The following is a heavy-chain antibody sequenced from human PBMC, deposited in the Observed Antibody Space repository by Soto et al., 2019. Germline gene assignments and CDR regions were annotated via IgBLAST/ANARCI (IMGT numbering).Heavy chain of an antibody. Sequence: GESLKISCSVSGYSFINYWIGWVRQMPGKGLEWMGIIYPGDSDTRYSPSFQGQVTISADKSISTAYLQWRSLKASDTAIYFFARGDSSDYYTAAPADYWGQGTLVTVS. CDR2: IYPGDSDT. CDR3: ARGDSSDYYTAAPADY. CDR1: GYSFINYW. J-gene: IGHJ4*01. V-gene: IGHV5-51*01. D-gene: IGHD3-22*01.